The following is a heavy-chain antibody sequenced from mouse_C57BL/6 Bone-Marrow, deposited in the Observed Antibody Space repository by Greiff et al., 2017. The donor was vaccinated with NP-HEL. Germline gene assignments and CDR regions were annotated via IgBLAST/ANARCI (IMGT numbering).Heavy chain of an antibody. CDR2: IYPRSGNT. CDR3: GRGGYC. J-gene: IGHJ2*01. Sequence: VQLQQSGAELARPGASVKLSCKASGYTFTSYGISWVKQRTGQGLEWIGEIYPRSGNTYYNEKFKGKATLTADKSSSTAYMELRSLTSEDSAVYFCGRGGYCWGQGTTLTVSS. CDR1: GYTFTSYG. V-gene: IGHV1-81*01.